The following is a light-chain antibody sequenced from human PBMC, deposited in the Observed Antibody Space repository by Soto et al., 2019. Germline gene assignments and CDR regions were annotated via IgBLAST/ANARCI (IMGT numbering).Light chain of an antibody. V-gene: IGLV1-40*01. CDR1: SSNIGAGYD. CDR2: GNS. J-gene: IGLJ3*02. Sequence: QTVVTQPPSVSGAPGQRVTISCTGSSSNIGAGYDVHWYQQLPGTAPKLLLYGNSNRPSGVPDRFSGSKSGTSASLVITGLQAEDEADYYCQSYDSSLSGWVFGGGTKLTVL. CDR3: QSYDSSLSGWV.